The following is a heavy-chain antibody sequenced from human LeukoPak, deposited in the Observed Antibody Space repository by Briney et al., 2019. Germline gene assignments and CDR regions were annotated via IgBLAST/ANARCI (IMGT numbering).Heavy chain of an antibody. J-gene: IGHJ3*02. CDR1: GFTFSSYA. CDR3: AREADTAMVTWAFDI. D-gene: IGHD5-18*01. CDR2: ISYDGSNK. V-gene: IGHV3-30-3*01. Sequence: PGGSLRLSCAASGFTFSSYAMHWVRQALGKGLEWVAVISYDGSNKYYADSVKGGFTISRDNSKNTLYLQMNSLRAEDTAVYYCAREADTAMVTWAFDIWGQGTMVTVSS.